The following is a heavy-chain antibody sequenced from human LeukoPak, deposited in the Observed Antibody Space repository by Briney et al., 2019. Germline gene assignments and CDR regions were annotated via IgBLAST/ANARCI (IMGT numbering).Heavy chain of an antibody. Sequence: SETLSLTYNVSGGSISSYYWSWIRQPAGKGLEWIGRVYTSGSTNYNPSLKSRVTMSVDTSKNLFSLNLTSVTAADTAVYYCAREATVSRYFDYWGQGTLVTVSS. CDR2: VYTSGST. CDR3: AREATVSRYFDY. V-gene: IGHV4-4*07. J-gene: IGHJ4*02. CDR1: GGSISSYY. D-gene: IGHD4-11*01.